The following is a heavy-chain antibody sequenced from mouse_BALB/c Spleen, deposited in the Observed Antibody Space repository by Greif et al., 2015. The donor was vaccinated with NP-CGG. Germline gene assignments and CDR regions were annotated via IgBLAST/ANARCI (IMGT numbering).Heavy chain of an antibody. D-gene: IGHD2-1*01. CDR1: GFTFSSYT. CDR2: ISNGGGST. V-gene: IGHV5-12-2*01. CDR3: AAPYGNYEEFAY. J-gene: IGHJ3*01. Sequence: DVKLVESGGGLVQPGGSLKLSCAASGFTFSSYTMSWVRQTPEKRLEWVAYISNGGGSTYYPDTVKGRFTISRDNAKNTRYLQMSSLESEDTAMYYCAAPYGNYEEFAYWGQGTLVTVSA.